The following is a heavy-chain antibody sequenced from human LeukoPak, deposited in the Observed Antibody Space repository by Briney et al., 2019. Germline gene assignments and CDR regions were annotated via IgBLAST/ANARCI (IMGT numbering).Heavy chain of an antibody. V-gene: IGHV4-4*07. CDR1: GVSISSYY. J-gene: IGHJ4*02. D-gene: IGHD1-1*01. CDR2: VFVTETT. CDR3: ARHIGARGTTGTDGPFDY. Sequence: SETLSLTCSVSGVSISSYYWSWFRQPAGKGLEWIGRVFVTETTNYTPSLKGRLTISVDTSKNQFSLKLSSVTAADTAVYYCARHIGARGTTGTDGPFDYWGQGTLVTVSS.